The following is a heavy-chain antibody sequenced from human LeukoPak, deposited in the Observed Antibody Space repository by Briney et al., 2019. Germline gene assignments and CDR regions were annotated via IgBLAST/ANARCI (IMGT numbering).Heavy chain of an antibody. Sequence: GGALRLSCAASGFTFSTYSMHWVRQAPGKGLEWVSSIRSGSTYINYADSVKGRFTISRDDAKNSLYLQMNSLRAEDTAVYYCARDGIFDYWGQGTLVTVSS. V-gene: IGHV3-21*01. CDR1: GFTFSTYS. CDR2: IRSGSTYI. J-gene: IGHJ4*02. CDR3: ARDGIFDY.